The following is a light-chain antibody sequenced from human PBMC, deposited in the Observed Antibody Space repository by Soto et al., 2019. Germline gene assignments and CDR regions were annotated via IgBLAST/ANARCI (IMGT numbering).Light chain of an antibody. CDR3: CSYAGSGSSV. CDR2: EDN. V-gene: IGLV2-23*01. J-gene: IGLJ1*01. CDR1: SSDVGRYSL. Sequence: QSALTQPASVSGSPGQSITISCTGASSDVGRYSLVSWYQHHPGKAPKLVIYEDNKWPSGVSNRFSGPKSGNTASLTISGLQAEDEADYYCCSYAGSGSSVFGTGTKVTVL.